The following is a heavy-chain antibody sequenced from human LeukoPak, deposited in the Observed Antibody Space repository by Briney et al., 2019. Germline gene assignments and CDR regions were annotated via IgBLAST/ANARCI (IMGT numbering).Heavy chain of an antibody. Sequence: PGGSLRLSCAASGFTFTCCWMSWVRQTPGKGLEWVASIKQDGREKFCADSVKGRFTISRDNAKNSLYLQVNSLRAEDTAVYYCARVPGRTRYFDSWGQGILVTVSS. V-gene: IGHV3-7*01. D-gene: IGHD1-26*01. J-gene: IGHJ4*02. CDR3: ARVPGRTRYFDS. CDR2: IKQDGREK. CDR1: GFTFTCCW.